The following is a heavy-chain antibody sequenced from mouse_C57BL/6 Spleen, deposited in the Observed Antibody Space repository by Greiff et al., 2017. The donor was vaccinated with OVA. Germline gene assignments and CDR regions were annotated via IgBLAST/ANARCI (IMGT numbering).Heavy chain of an antibody. D-gene: IGHD1-1*01. J-gene: IGHJ2*01. CDR1: GYTFTSYW. V-gene: IGHV1-50*01. CDR3: ARRGNYGSSDDY. CDR2: IDPSDSYT. Sequence: QVQLQQPGAELVKPGASVKLSCKASGYTFTSYWMQWVKQRPGQGLEWIGEIDPSDSYTNYNQKFKGKATLTVDTSSSTAYMQLSSLTSEDSAVYYCARRGNYGSSDDYWGQGTTLTVSS.